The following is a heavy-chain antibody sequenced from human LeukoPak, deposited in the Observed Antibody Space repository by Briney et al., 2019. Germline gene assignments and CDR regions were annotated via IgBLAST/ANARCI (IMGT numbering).Heavy chain of an antibody. Sequence: AAVKVSCKVSGYTLTELSMHWVRQAPGKGLEWMGGFDPEDGETIYAQKFQGRVTMTEDTSTDTAYMELSSLRSEDTAVYYCATGRITIFGVVPYYFDYWGQRTLVTVSS. J-gene: IGHJ4*02. D-gene: IGHD3-3*01. V-gene: IGHV1-24*01. CDR2: FDPEDGET. CDR3: ATGRITIFGVVPYYFDY. CDR1: GYTLTELS.